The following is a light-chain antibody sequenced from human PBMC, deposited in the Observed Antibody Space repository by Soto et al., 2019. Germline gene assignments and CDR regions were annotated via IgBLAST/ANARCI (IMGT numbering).Light chain of an antibody. Sequence: EIVLTQSPATLSSFPGDRVTLSCRASQAVNTRLAWYQHRPGQAPRLLIYLASNRAAGVPARFSGSGSGTDFTLTISDVEPEDFAVYYCHQRQRWPLTFGQGTTVEI. V-gene: IGKV3-11*01. CDR1: QAVNTR. J-gene: IGKJ1*01. CDR2: LAS. CDR3: HQRQRWPLT.